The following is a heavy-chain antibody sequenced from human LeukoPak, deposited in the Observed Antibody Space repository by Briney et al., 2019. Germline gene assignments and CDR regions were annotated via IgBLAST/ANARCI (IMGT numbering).Heavy chain of an antibody. Sequence: LAGGSLILSCAASGFTFDDYGMSWVRQAPGKGLEWVSGINWNGGSTGYADSVKGRFTISRDNAKNSLYLQMNSLRAEDTALYYCARDPPYYYDSSGPFDYWGQGTLVTVSS. V-gene: IGHV3-20*04. D-gene: IGHD3-22*01. CDR2: INWNGGST. J-gene: IGHJ4*02. CDR3: ARDPPYYYDSSGPFDY. CDR1: GFTFDDYG.